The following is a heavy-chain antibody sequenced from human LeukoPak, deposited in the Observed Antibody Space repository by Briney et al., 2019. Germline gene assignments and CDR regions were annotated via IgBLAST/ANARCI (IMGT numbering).Heavy chain of an antibody. V-gene: IGHV4-31*03. Sequence: SQTLSLTCTVSGGSISSGGYYWSWIRQHPGKGLEWIGYVYYSGSTYYNPSLKSRVTISVDTSKNQFSLKLSSVTAADTAVYYCARRRYNWFDPWGQGTLVTVSS. J-gene: IGHJ5*02. CDR1: GGSISSGGYY. CDR3: ARRRYNWFDP. CDR2: VYYSGST.